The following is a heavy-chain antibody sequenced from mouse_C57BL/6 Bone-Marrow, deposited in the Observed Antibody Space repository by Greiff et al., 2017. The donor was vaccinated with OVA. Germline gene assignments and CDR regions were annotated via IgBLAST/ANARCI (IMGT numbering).Heavy chain of an antibody. CDR2: INYDGSST. J-gene: IGHJ1*03. CDR1: GFTFSDYY. D-gene: IGHD1-1*01. Sequence: EVMLVESEGGLVQPGSSMKLSCTASGFTFSDYYMAWVRQVPEKGLEWVANINYDGSSTYYLDSLKSRFIISRDNAKNILYLQMSSLKSEDTATYYCARETTVVATKWYFDVWGTGTTVTVSS. V-gene: IGHV5-16*01. CDR3: ARETTVVATKWYFDV.